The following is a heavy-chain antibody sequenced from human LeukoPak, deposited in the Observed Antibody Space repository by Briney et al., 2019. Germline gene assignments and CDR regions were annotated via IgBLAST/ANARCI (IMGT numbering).Heavy chain of an antibody. Sequence: SETLSLTCTISGGSISSYYWSWIRQPAGKGLEWIGRMSTSGSTNYNPSLTSRVTMSVDKSKNQFSLNLNSVIAADTAVYFCARVNSSGSFHDYWGQGARVTVSS. CDR1: GGSISSYY. CDR3: ARVNSSGSFHDY. D-gene: IGHD3-22*01. CDR2: MSTSGST. J-gene: IGHJ4*02. V-gene: IGHV4-4*07.